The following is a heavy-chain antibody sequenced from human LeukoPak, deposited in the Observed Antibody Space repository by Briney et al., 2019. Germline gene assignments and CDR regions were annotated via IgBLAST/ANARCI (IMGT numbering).Heavy chain of an antibody. CDR3: ARDTIAAAAFDY. CDR1: GGSISSSSYY. Sequence: SETLSLTCTVSGGSISSSSYYWSWIRQPPGKGLEWIGYIYYSGSTYYNPSLKSRVTISVDTSKNQFSLKLSSVTAADTAVYYCARDTIAAAAFDYWGQGTLVTVSS. CDR2: IYYSGST. D-gene: IGHD6-13*01. J-gene: IGHJ4*02. V-gene: IGHV4-30-4*01.